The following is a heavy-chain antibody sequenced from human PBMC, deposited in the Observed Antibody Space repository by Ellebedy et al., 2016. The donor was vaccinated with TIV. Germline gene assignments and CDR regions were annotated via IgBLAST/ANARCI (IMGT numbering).Heavy chain of an antibody. Sequence: GESLKISCTASGFSFRSYWMSWVRQAPGKGLEWVANIYQDGSFQYYLDSVKGRFTISRDNANKSLFLQMNSLRVEDTAVYYCARRGSYGDYAVQINSWFDTWGRGTLVAVSS. CDR3: ARRGSYGDYAVQINSWFDT. CDR1: GFSFRSYW. V-gene: IGHV3-7*01. CDR2: IYQDGSFQ. J-gene: IGHJ5*02. D-gene: IGHD3-16*01.